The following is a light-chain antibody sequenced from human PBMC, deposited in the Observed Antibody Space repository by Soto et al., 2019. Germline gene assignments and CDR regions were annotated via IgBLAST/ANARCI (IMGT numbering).Light chain of an antibody. CDR1: QGISSY. Sequence: AIRMTQSPSSLSASTGDRVTITCRASQGISSYLAWYQQKPGKAPKLLIYAASTLQSGVPSRFSGSGSGTDFTLTISCLQSEDFATYYCQQYYSYPWGTFVQGTKVDIK. V-gene: IGKV1-8*01. J-gene: IGKJ1*01. CDR3: QQYYSYPWGT. CDR2: AAS.